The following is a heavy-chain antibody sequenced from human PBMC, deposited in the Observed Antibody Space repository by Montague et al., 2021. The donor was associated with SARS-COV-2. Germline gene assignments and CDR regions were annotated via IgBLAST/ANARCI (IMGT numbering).Heavy chain of an antibody. CDR2: IKQDGSEK. Sequence: SLRLSCAASGFTFSSYWMSWVRQAPGKGLGWVANIKQDGSEKYYVDSVKGRFTISRDNAKNSLYLQMNSLRAEDTAVYYCARDSFFVGDSSADYYYGMDVWGQGTTVTVSS. V-gene: IGHV3-7*01. J-gene: IGHJ6*02. D-gene: IGHD3-22*01. CDR3: ARDSFFVGDSSADYYYGMDV. CDR1: GFTFSSYW.